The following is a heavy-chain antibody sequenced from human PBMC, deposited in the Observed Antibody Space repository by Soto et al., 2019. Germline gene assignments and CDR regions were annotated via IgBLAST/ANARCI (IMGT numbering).Heavy chain of an antibody. CDR3: AKDIAIYGDYVYYYYGMDF. J-gene: IGHJ6*02. Sequence: SLRVSTAASGLTLSSYGMVRVRQAPGKGLEWVAVISYDGSNKYYADSVKGRFTISRDNSKNTLYLQMNSLRAEDTAVYYCAKDIAIYGDYVYYYYGMDFWGQGTTVTLSS. CDR2: ISYDGSNK. D-gene: IGHD4-17*01. CDR1: GLTLSSYG. V-gene: IGHV3-30*18.